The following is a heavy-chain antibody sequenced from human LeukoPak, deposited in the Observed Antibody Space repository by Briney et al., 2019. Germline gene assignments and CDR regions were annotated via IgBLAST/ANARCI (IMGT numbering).Heavy chain of an antibody. CDR1: GGSISGNY. CDR3: ARERGGRSSSAPY. D-gene: IGHD3-10*01. V-gene: IGHV4-59*01. Sequence: SETLSLTCTVSGGSISGNYWSWIRQPPGKGLEWIGYIYYSGATSYNPSLKSRVTISVDTSNNQFSLKLSSVTAADTAVYYCARERGGRSSSAPYWGQGTLVTVSS. J-gene: IGHJ4*02. CDR2: IYYSGAT.